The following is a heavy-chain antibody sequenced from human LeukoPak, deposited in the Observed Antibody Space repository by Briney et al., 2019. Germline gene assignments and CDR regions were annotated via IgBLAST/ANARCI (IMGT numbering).Heavy chain of an antibody. J-gene: IGHJ4*02. CDR1: GVGFRNYW. Sequence: PGGSLRLSCEASGVGFRNYWMSGVRQAPGRGMEWVANKNPEGSDRRYIVPVNGRFTNSRDNARTSLYPQMNVLRVEDTAVYYCASGHFDWLLGGQGALVTVSS. CDR3: ASGHFDWLL. CDR2: KNPEGSDR. V-gene: IGHV3-7*01. D-gene: IGHD3-9*01.